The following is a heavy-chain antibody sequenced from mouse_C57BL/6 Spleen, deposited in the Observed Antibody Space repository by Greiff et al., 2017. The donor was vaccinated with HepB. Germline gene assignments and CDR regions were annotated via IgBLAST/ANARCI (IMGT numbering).Heavy chain of an antibody. CDR2: ISSGSSTI. CDR3: ARIYYDYDKDYFDY. V-gene: IGHV5-17*01. CDR1: GFTFSDYG. Sequence: EVMLVESGGGLVKPGGSLKLSCAASGFTFSDYGMHWVRQAPEKGLEWVAYISSGSSTIYYADTVKGRFTISRDNAKNTLFLQMTSLRSEDTAMYYCARIYYDYDKDYFDYWGQGTTLTVSS. D-gene: IGHD2-4*01. J-gene: IGHJ2*01.